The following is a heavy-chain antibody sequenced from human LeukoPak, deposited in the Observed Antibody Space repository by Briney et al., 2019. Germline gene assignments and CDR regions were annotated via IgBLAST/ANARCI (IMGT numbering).Heavy chain of an antibody. CDR3: ARDGTAANFDS. CDR2: INSDGSTI. Sequence: PGGSLRLSCAASGFTFSTYWMHWVRQAPGKGLVWVSRINSDGSTIDYADSVKGRLTISRDNAKNTLYLQMNSLRAEDTAVYYCARDGTAANFDSWGQGTLVTVSS. J-gene: IGHJ4*02. D-gene: IGHD6-13*01. V-gene: IGHV3-74*01. CDR1: GFTFSTYW.